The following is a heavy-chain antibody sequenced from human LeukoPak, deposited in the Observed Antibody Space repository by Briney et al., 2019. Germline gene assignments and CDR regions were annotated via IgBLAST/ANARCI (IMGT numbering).Heavy chain of an antibody. V-gene: IGHV1-69*05. CDR3: ARGQWELTLLSDY. J-gene: IGHJ4*02. CDR1: GGTFSSYA. D-gene: IGHD1-26*01. Sequence: ASVKVSCKASGGTFSSYAISWVRQAPGQGLEWMGGIIPIFGTANYAQKFQGRVTITTDESTSTAYMELSSLRSEDTAVYYCARGQWELTLLSDYWGQGTLVTVSS. CDR2: IIPIFGTA.